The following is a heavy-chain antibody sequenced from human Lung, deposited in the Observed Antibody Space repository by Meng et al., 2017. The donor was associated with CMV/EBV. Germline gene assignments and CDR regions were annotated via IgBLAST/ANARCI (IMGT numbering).Heavy chain of an antibody. J-gene: IGHJ4*02. CDR3: ARDLIVGTAYFDY. Sequence: GGSLRLXXAASGFTFSTYSMNWVRQAPGKGLEWVSSINNSSSYISYADSVKGRFTISRDNAKNSPYLQMNSLRAEDTAVYYCARDLIVGTAYFDYWGQGTXVTVSS. D-gene: IGHD1-26*01. CDR2: INNSSSYI. CDR1: GFTFSTYS. V-gene: IGHV3-21*01.